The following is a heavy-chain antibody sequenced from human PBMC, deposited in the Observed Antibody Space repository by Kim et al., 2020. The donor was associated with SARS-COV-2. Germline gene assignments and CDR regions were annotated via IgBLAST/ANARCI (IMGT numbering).Heavy chain of an antibody. Sequence: SETLSLTCTVSGGSISSGGYYWSWIRQHPGKGLEWIGYIYYSGSTYYNPSLKSRVTISVDTSKNQFSLKLSSVTAADTAVYYCARAGDGGYSYSDAFDIWGQGTMGTVSS. V-gene: IGHV4-31*03. CDR3: ARAGDGGYSYSDAFDI. CDR1: GGSISSGGYY. J-gene: IGHJ3*02. D-gene: IGHD5-18*01. CDR2: IYYSGST.